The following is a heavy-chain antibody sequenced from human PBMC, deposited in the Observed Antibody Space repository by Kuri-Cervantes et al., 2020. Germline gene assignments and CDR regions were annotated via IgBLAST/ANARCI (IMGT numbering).Heavy chain of an antibody. V-gene: IGHV1-18*01. CDR1: GYTFTSYG. J-gene: IGHJ5*02. Sequence: ASVKVSCKASGYTFTSYGISWVRQAPGQGLEWMGWISAYNGNTNDAQKFQGRVTMTRDTSISTAYMELSRLRSDDTAVYYCARDASSWPRNNWFDPWGQGTLVTVSS. CDR3: ARDASSWPRNNWFDP. D-gene: IGHD6-13*01. CDR2: ISAYNGNT.